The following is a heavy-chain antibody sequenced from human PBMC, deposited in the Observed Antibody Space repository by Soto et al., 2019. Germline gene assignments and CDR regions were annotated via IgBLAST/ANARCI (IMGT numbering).Heavy chain of an antibody. CDR3: AIHGEVRGVIVIDY. CDR2: ISYDGSDK. V-gene: IGHV3-30*03. CDR1: GFTLSSYG. D-gene: IGHD3-10*01. Sequence: QVQLVESGGGVVQPGRSLRLSCAGSGFTLSSYGMHWVRQAPGKGLEWVAVISYDGSDKYYADSVKGRFTISRDNSKNTLYLQMSSLRVEDTAVYYCAIHGEVRGVIVIDYWGQGTLVTVSS. J-gene: IGHJ4*02.